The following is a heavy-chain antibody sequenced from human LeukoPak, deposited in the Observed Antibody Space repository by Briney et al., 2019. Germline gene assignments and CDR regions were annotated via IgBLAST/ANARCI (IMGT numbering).Heavy chain of an antibody. D-gene: IGHD5-24*01. V-gene: IGHV3-43*02. CDR3: AKDIYRGLDMATRPDY. Sequence: GGSLRLSCAASGFTFDDYAMHWVRHAPGKGLEWVSLISGDAGSTYYADSVKGRFTISRDDSKNSLYLQKNSLRTEDTAFYYCAKDIYRGLDMATRPDYWGQGTLVTVSS. CDR2: ISGDAGST. J-gene: IGHJ4*02. CDR1: GFTFDDYA.